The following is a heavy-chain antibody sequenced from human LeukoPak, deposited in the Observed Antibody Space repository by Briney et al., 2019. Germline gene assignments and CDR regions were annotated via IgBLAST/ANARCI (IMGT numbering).Heavy chain of an antibody. Sequence: SETLSLPCAVYGGSFSGYYWSWIRQPPGKGLEWIGEINHSGSTNYNPSLKSRVTISVDTSKNQFSLKLSSVTAADTAVYYCASFGYYYDSSGQKYNWFDPWGQGTLVTVSS. CDR1: GGSFSGYY. D-gene: IGHD3-22*01. J-gene: IGHJ5*02. CDR3: ASFGYYYDSSGQKYNWFDP. V-gene: IGHV4-34*01. CDR2: INHSGST.